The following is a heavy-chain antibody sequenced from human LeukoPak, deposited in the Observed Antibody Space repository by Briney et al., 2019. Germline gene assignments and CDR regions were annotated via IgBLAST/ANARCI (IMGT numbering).Heavy chain of an antibody. V-gene: IGHV1-8*01. Sequence: GASVKVSCKASGYTFTSYDINWVRQATGQGLEWMGWMNPNSGNTGYAQKFQGRVTMTRNTSISTAYMELRSLRSDDTAVYYCARDFNQWLVRPGFWGQGTLVTVSS. CDR3: ARDFNQWLVRPGF. D-gene: IGHD6-19*01. CDR2: MNPNSGNT. CDR1: GYTFTSYD. J-gene: IGHJ4*02.